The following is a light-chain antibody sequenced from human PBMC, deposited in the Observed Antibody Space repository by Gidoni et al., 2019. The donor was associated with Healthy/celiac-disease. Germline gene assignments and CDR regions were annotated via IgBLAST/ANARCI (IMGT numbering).Light chain of an antibody. J-gene: IGLJ1*01. V-gene: IGLV1-47*02. CDR1: SSNIGSNY. Sequence: VLTQPPSASATPGPSVTISCSGSSSNIGSNYVYWYQQLPGTAPKLLIYSNNQRPSGVPDRFSGSKSGTSASLAISGLRSEDEADYYCAAWDDSLSALYVFGTGTKVTVL. CDR3: AAWDDSLSALYV. CDR2: SNN.